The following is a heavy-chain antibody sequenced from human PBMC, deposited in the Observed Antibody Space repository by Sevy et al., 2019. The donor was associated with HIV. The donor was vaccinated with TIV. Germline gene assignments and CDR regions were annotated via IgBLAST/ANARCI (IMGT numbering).Heavy chain of an antibody. CDR3: AREVGCSGGSCYSGPPYYYYGMDV. V-gene: IGHV3-23*01. Sequence: GGSLRLSCAASGFTFSSYAMSWVRQAPGKGLEWVSAISGSGGSTYYADSVKGRFTISRDNAKNSLYLQMNSLRAEDKAVYYGAREVGCSGGSCYSGPPYYYYGMDVWGQGTTVTVSS. CDR1: GFTFSSYA. D-gene: IGHD2-15*01. J-gene: IGHJ6*02. CDR2: ISGSGGST.